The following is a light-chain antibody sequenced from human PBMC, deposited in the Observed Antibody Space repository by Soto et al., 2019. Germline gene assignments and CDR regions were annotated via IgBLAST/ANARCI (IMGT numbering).Light chain of an antibody. CDR1: SSDIDGYNY. CDR2: DVT. CDR3: SSYTSSSTYV. Sequence: HSVLTQPASVSGSPGQSITISCTEASSDIDGYNYVSWYQQHPVKAPKLIIYDVTNRPSGVSNRFSGSKSGNTASLTISGLQAEDEADYYCSSYTSSSTYVFGTGTKLTVL. J-gene: IGLJ1*01. V-gene: IGLV2-14*01.